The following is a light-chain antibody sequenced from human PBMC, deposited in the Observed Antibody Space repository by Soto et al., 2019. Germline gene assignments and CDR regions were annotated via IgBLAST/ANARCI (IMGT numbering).Light chain of an antibody. J-gene: IGLJ2*01. V-gene: IGLV1-40*01. CDR3: QSYDSSLSAVV. Sequence: QAVVTQPPSVSRAPGQRVTISCTGSSSNIGAGYDVHWYQQLPGTAPKLLIYVNSNRPSGVPDRFSGSNSGTSASLAITGLQAEDEADYYCQSYDSSLSAVVFGGGTKLTVL. CDR1: SSNIGAGYD. CDR2: VNS.